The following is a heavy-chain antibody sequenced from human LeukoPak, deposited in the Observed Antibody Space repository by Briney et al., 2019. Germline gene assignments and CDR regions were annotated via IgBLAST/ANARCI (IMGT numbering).Heavy chain of an antibody. CDR2: IKSKTDDGTT. J-gene: IGHJ4*02. Sequence: GGSLRLSCAASGFTFTTAWMSWVRQAPGRGLEWVGLIKSKTDDGTTDHAAPLKGRFTISRDDSKNTLYLQMNSLNTEDTAVYYCTSFGLLWFGELLSWGQGTLVTVSS. D-gene: IGHD3-10*01. CDR1: GFTFTTAW. CDR3: TSFGLLWFGELLS. V-gene: IGHV3-15*01.